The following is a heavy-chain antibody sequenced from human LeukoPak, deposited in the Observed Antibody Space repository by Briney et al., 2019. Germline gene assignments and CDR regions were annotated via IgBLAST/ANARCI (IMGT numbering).Heavy chain of an antibody. V-gene: IGHV1-8*01. D-gene: IGHD1-14*01. CDR3: ARHRFSPYNYYYYGMDV. J-gene: IGHJ6*02. CDR2: MNPNSGNT. Sequence: ASVKVSCKASGYTFTSYDINWVRQATGQGLEWMGWMNPNSGNTGYAQKFQGRVTMTRNTSISTAYMELSSLRSEDTAVYYCARHRFSPYNYYYYGMDVWGQGTTVTVSS. CDR1: GYTFTSYD.